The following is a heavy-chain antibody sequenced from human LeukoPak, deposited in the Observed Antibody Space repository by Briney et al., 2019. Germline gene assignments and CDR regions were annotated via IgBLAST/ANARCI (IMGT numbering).Heavy chain of an antibody. J-gene: IGHJ4*02. CDR3: ARGSLNY. V-gene: IGHV3-7*01. Sequence: GGSLRLSCAASGFTFSSFWMTWVRQAPGKGLEWVANINKDGSDKYYVDSVKGRFTISRDNGENSLYLQMNSLRAEDSAVYYCARGSLNYWGQGTLVTVSS. CDR1: GFTFSSFW. CDR2: INKDGSDK.